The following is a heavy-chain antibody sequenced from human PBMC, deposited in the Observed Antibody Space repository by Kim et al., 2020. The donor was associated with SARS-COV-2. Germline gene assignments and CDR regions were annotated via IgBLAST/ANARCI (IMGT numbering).Heavy chain of an antibody. CDR1: GFTFDDYA. D-gene: IGHD5-12*01. J-gene: IGHJ4*02. CDR3: GKSRQYSGYEALDY. V-gene: IGHV3-43*02. Sequence: GGSLRLSCAASGFTFDDYAMHWVRQAPGKGLEWVSLISGDGSGTYYADSVKGRFTISRDNSKNSLYLQVNSLRTEDTALYYCGKSRQYSGYEALDYWGQGTLVTVSS. CDR2: ISGDGSGT.